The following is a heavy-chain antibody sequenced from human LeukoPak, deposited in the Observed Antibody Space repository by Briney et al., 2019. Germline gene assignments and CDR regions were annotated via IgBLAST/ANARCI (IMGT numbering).Heavy chain of an antibody. CDR1: GFTVSSNY. J-gene: IGHJ3*02. CDR3: ARWGDSSGYYQQPYAFDI. Sequence: PGGSLRLSCAASGFTVSSNYMSWVRQAPGKGLEWVSVIYSGGSTYYADSVKGRFTISRDNSKNTLYLQMNSLRAEDTAVYYCARWGDSSGYYQQPYAFDIGGQGTMVTVSS. CDR2: IYSGGST. V-gene: IGHV3-66*01. D-gene: IGHD3-22*01.